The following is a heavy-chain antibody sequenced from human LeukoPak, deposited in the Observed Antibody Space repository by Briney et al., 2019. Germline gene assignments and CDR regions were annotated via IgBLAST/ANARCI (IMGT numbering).Heavy chain of an antibody. CDR1: GFTFSSYA. J-gene: IGHJ4*02. Sequence: PGGSLRLSCAASGFTFSSYAMSWVRQAPGKGLEWVSAFSGSGGGTYYADSVKGRFTISRDNSKNTLYLQMNSLRAEDTAVYFCAKSGYNRSDYWGQGTLVTVSS. CDR3: AKSGYNRSDY. V-gene: IGHV3-23*01. CDR2: FSGSGGGT. D-gene: IGHD5-24*01.